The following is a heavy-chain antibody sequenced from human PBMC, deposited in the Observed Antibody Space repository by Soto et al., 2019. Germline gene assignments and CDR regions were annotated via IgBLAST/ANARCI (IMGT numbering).Heavy chain of an antibody. CDR2: ISSSSTYI. D-gene: IGHD3-3*01. Sequence: EVQLVESGGGLGKPGGSLRLSCAASGFTFSSYSMNWVRQAPGKGLEWVSSISSSSTYIYFADSVKGRFTISRDNAKNSLYLQMNSLRAEDTAVYYCALNGSDFWSGYHDYWGQGTLVTVSS. CDR1: GFTFSSYS. J-gene: IGHJ4*02. CDR3: ALNGSDFWSGYHDY. V-gene: IGHV3-21*01.